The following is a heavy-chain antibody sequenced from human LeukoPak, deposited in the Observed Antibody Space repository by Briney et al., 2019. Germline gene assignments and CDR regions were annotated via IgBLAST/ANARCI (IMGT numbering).Heavy chain of an antibody. CDR1: GFTFVDYA. CDR2: ISWNSGSI. J-gene: IGHJ1*01. CDR3: ALAGYYYDSSGTSEYFQH. Sequence: GGSLRLSCAASGFTFVDYAMHWVRQAPGKGLEWVSGISWNSGSIGYADSVKGRFTISRDNAKNSLYLQMNSLRAEDTALYYCALAGYYYDSSGTSEYFQHWGQGTLVTVSS. V-gene: IGHV3-9*01. D-gene: IGHD3-22*01.